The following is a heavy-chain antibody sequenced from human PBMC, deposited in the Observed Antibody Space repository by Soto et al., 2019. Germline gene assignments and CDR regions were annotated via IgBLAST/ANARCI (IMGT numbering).Heavy chain of an antibody. CDR3: ASGKSIFYGMDV. Sequence: GGSLRLSCAASGFTFSDYYISWIRQAPGKGLEWVSYISSSGTIIYHADSVKGRFTISRDNAKNPLFLQMNSLRAEDTAVYYCASGKSIFYGMDVWGQGTTVTVSS. D-gene: IGHD2-15*01. CDR1: GFTFSDYY. V-gene: IGHV3-11*01. J-gene: IGHJ6*02. CDR2: ISSSGTII.